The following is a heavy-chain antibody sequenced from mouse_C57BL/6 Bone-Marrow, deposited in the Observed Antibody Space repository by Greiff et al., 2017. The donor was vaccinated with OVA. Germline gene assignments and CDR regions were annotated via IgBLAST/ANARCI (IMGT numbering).Heavy chain of an antibody. CDR2: INYDGSST. V-gene: IGHV5-16*01. CDR1: GFTFSDYY. Sequence: EVKLVESAGGLVQPGSSMKLSCTASGFTFSDYYMAWVRQVPEKGLEWVANINYDGSSTYYLDSLKSRFIISRDNAKNILYLQMSSLKSEDTATYYCARAYYSNYFYYFDYWGQGTTLTVSS. J-gene: IGHJ2*01. D-gene: IGHD2-5*01. CDR3: ARAYYSNYFYYFDY.